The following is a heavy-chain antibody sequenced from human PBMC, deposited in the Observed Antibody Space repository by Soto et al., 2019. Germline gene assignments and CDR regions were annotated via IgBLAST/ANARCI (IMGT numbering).Heavy chain of an antibody. J-gene: IGHJ6*02. CDR2: VVVGSGNT. CDR1: GFTFTSSA. V-gene: IGHV1-58*01. CDR3: AAGGPSSLYCSGGSCSYYYVMDV. Sequence: SVKVSCKASGFTFTSSAVQWVRRARRQRLEWIGWVVVGSGNTNYAQMFQERVTITRDMSTSTAYMELSSLRSEDTAVYYCAAGGPSSLYCSGGSCSYYYVMDVWGQGTTVTVSS. D-gene: IGHD2-15*01.